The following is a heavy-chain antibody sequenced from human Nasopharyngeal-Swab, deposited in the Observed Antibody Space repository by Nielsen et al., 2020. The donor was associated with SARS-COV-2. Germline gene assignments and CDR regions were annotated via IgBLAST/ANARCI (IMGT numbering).Heavy chain of an antibody. CDR1: GASFSGYY. CDR3: ARVNNGGGIVPASYSFFMDV. J-gene: IGHJ6*03. D-gene: IGHD2-2*01. CDR2: ITRSGNT. Sequence: SETLSLTCGLNGASFSGYYWGWMRQPPGKGPEWIGDITRSGNTNYNPALRSRVTISVATSKDEFSLKLTSVTAADTAIYFCARVNNGGGIVPASYSFFMDVWGKGTSVAVSS. V-gene: IGHV4-34*01.